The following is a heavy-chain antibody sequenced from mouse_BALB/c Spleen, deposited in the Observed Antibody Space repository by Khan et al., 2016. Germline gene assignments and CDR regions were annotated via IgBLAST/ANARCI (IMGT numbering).Heavy chain of an antibody. J-gene: IGHJ2*01. CDR1: GYSITSDYA. CDR2: ISYSGST. Sequence: EVKLLESGPGLVKPSQSLSLTCTVTGYSITSDYAWNWIRQFPGNKLEWMGYISYSGSTSYNPSLKSRISITRDTSKNQFFLQLNSVTTEDTATYYCASNGNYYFDYWGQGTTLTVSS. D-gene: IGHD2-1*01. CDR3: ASNGNYYFDY. V-gene: IGHV3-2*02.